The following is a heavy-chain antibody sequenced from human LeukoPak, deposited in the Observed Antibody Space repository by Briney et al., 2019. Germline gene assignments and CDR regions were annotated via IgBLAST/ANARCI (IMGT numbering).Heavy chain of an antibody. D-gene: IGHD3-9*01. Sequence: ASETLSLTCTVSNGSISTYYWSWIRQPPGKELEWIGYIYYSGSTYYNPSLKSRVTISVDTSKNQFSLNLSSVTAADTAVYYCARVLTVGILTALHRTFDIWGPGTMVSVSS. CDR2: IYYSGST. J-gene: IGHJ3*02. CDR3: ARVLTVGILTALHRTFDI. CDR1: NGSISTYY. V-gene: IGHV4-59*08.